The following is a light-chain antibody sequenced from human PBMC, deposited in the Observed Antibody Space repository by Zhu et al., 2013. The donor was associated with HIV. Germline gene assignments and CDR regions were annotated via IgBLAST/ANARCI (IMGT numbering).Light chain of an antibody. CDR3: QQRSDWPPSLT. CDR2: DAS. CDR1: QSVRSY. J-gene: IGKJ4*01. Sequence: EIVLTQSPATLALSPGERATLSCRASQSVRSYLAWYQQKVGQAPRLLIYDASNRATGIPARFSGSGSGTDFTLTISSLEPEDFAVYYCQQRSDWPPSLTFGGGTKVE. V-gene: IGKV3-11*01.